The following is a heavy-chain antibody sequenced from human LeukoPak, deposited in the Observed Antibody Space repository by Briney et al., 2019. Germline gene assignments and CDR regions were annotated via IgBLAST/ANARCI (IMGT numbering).Heavy chain of an antibody. V-gene: IGHV3-64*01. CDR2: ISSNGGST. Sequence: GGSLRLSCAASGFTFSSYAMHWVRQAPGKGLEYVSAISSNGGSTYYANSVKGRFTISRDNSKNTLYLQMGSLRAEDMAVYYCARESSGDAFDIWGQGTMATVSS. J-gene: IGHJ3*02. CDR1: GFTFSSYA. CDR3: ARESSGDAFDI. D-gene: IGHD3-22*01.